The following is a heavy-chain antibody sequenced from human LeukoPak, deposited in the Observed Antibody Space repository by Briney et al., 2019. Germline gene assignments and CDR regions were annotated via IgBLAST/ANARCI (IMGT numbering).Heavy chain of an antibody. CDR3: ARDAELKGYCSGGSCYSYYYYYMDV. D-gene: IGHD2-15*01. CDR1: GFTFSSYS. J-gene: IGHJ6*03. CDR2: ISSSSSYI. V-gene: IGHV3-21*01. Sequence: GGSLRLSCAASGFTFSSYSMNWVRQAPGKGLEWVSSISSSSSYIYYADSVKGRFTISRDNAKNSLYLQMNSLRAEDTAVYYYARDAELKGYCSGGSCYSYYYYYMDVWGKGTTVTVSS.